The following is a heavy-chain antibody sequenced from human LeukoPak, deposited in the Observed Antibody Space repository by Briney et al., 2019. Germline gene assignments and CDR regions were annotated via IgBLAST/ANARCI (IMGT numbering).Heavy chain of an antibody. Sequence: PGGSLRLSCAASGFPFSSYAMHWVRQAPGKGLEWVAVISYDGSNKYYADSVKGRFTISRDNSKNTLYLQMNSLRAEDTAVYYCARDGPVGYFDYWGQGTLVTVSS. CDR1: GFPFSSYA. CDR2: ISYDGSNK. D-gene: IGHD3-16*01. CDR3: ARDGPVGYFDY. J-gene: IGHJ4*02. V-gene: IGHV3-30*04.